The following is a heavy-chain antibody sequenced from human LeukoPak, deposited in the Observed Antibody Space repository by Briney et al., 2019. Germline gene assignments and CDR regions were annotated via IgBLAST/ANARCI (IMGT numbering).Heavy chain of an antibody. V-gene: IGHV4-39*07. Sequence: SETLSLTCTVSGGSISSSSYYCGWIRQPPGKGLEWIGSIYYSGSTYYNPSLKSRVTISVDTSKNQFSLKLSSVTAADTAVYYCARDQDSSSWYRPQNWFDPWGQGTLVTVSS. CDR1: GGSISSSSYY. J-gene: IGHJ5*02. D-gene: IGHD6-13*01. CDR2: IYYSGST. CDR3: ARDQDSSSWYRPQNWFDP.